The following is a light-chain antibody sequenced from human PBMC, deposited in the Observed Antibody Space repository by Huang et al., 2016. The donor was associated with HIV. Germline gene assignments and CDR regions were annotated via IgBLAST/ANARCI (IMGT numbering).Light chain of an antibody. Sequence: DIQMTQSPSSLSAFVGDRVTITCRASQSISSYLNWYQQKPGKDPKLLIYAASSLQSWVPSRFSGSGSGTDFTLIITSLQPEDFATYYCQQSYSTPPWTFGQGTKVEIK. V-gene: IGKV1-39*01. CDR2: AAS. CDR3: QQSYSTPPWT. CDR1: QSISSY. J-gene: IGKJ1*01.